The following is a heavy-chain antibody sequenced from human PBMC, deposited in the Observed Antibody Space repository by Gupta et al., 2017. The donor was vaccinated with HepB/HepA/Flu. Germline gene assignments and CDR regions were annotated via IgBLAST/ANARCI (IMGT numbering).Heavy chain of an antibody. Sequence: EVQLVESGGGLVQPGGSLRLSCAASGFSFSNYWMSWVRQAPGKGLEWVANIKQDGSEKYYVDSVKGRFTISRDNAENSLYLQMNSLRAEDTAVYYCARDEGAEWELLRDFFYGMDVWGQGTTVTVSS. D-gene: IGHD1-26*01. CDR1: GFSFSNYW. CDR3: ARDEGAEWELLRDFFYGMDV. V-gene: IGHV3-7*01. CDR2: IKQDGSEK. J-gene: IGHJ6*02.